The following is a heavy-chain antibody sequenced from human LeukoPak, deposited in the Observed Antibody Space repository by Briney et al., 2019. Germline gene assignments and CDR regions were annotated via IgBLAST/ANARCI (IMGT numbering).Heavy chain of an antibody. CDR2: IYPGDSQT. CDR3: ARRASPAAGIDY. V-gene: IGHV5-51*01. J-gene: IGHJ4*02. CDR1: GYSFTTYW. D-gene: IGHD6-13*01. Sequence: GESLKIPCKGSGYSFTTYWIGWVRQMPGKGLEGMGIIYPGDSQTIYSPSFQGQVTIPADKSISTAYLQWSSLKASDTAMYFCARRASPAAGIDYWGQGTLVTVSS.